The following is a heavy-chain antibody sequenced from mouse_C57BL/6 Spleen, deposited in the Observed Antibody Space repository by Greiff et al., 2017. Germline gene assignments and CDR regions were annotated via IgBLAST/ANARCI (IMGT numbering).Heavy chain of an antibody. D-gene: IGHD2-13*01. CDR1: GYTFTSYW. J-gene: IGHJ3*01. CDR2: IDPSDSET. V-gene: IGHV1-52*01. Sequence: QVQLQQPGAELVRPGSSVKLSCKASGYTFTSYWMHWVTQRPIQGLEWIGNIDPSDSETHYNQKFKGKATLTVDKSSSTAYMQLSSLTSEDSAVYSCARDYYGDYPAWFAYWGQGTLVTVSA. CDR3: ARDYYGDYPAWFAY.